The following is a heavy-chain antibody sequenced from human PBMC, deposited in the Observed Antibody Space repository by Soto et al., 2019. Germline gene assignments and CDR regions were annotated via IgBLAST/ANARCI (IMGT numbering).Heavy chain of an antibody. V-gene: IGHV4-34*01. CDR2: ITDSGRT. CDR3: ARDRVEETTFVNYYTGMDV. J-gene: IGHJ6*02. D-gene: IGHD3-16*01. Sequence: QVQLQQWGAGLLKPSETLSLSCAVYGAPFRSRSFSGYYWSWIRQPPGKGLEWIGEITDSGRTNYNPSLKSRVTISADTSKNQFFLKVNSVIAADTAVYYCARDRVEETTFVNYYTGMDVWGQGTTVTVSS. CDR1: GAPFRSRSFSGYY.